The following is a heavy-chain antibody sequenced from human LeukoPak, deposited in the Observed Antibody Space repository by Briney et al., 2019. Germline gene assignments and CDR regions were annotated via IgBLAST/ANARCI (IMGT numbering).Heavy chain of an antibody. CDR1: GYSFTRYW. Sequence: GESLKISCKGSGYSFTRYWIGWVRQMPGKGLEWMGIIFPGDSDTRYSPSFQGQATISADKSITTAYLQWSSLKASDTAMYYCARQPSTVTTPDYWGQGTLVTVSS. D-gene: IGHD4-17*01. CDR2: IFPGDSDT. J-gene: IGHJ4*02. V-gene: IGHV5-51*01. CDR3: ARQPSTVTTPDY.